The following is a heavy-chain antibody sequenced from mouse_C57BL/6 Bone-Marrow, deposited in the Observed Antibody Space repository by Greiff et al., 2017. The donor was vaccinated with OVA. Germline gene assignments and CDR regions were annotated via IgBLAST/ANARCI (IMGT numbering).Heavy chain of an antibody. D-gene: IGHD2-12*01. CDR3: ARLRRTRDY. Sequence: QVQLQQPGAELVKPGASVKLSCKASGYTFTSYWMHWVKQRPGQGLEWIGMIHPNSGSTNYNEKLKSKATLTVDTSSSTTYSQHSSLTSEDSAVYYCARLRRTRDYWGQGTTLTVSS. CDR2: IHPNSGST. V-gene: IGHV1-64*01. J-gene: IGHJ2*01. CDR1: GYTFTSYW.